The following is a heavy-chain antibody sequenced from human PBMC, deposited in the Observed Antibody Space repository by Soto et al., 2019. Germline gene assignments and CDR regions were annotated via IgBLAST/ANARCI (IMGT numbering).Heavy chain of an antibody. CDR1: GGTFSSYA. V-gene: IGHV1-69*13. CDR3: ARDHGAAAGTDYYYYGMDV. Sequence: SVKVSCKASGGTFSSYAISWVRQAPGQGLEWMGGIIPIFGTANYAQKFQGRVTITADESTSTAYMELSSLRSEDTAVYYCARDHGAAAGTDYYYYGMDVWGQGTTVTVSS. D-gene: IGHD6-13*01. J-gene: IGHJ6*02. CDR2: IIPIFGTA.